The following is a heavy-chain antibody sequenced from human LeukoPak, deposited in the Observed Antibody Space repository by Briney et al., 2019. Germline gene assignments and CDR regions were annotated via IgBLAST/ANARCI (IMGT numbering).Heavy chain of an antibody. V-gene: IGHV1-2*02. D-gene: IGHD3-3*01. J-gene: IGHJ4*02. CDR3: ARVGYDFWSGYSGTGDYFDY. CDR1: GYTFTSYA. CDR2: INPNSGGT. Sequence: ASVKVSCKASGYTFTSYAMHWVRQAPGQRLEWMGWINPNSGGTNYAQKFQGRVTMTRDTSISTAYMELSRLRSDDTAVYYCARVGYDFWSGYSGTGDYFDYWGQGTLVTVSS.